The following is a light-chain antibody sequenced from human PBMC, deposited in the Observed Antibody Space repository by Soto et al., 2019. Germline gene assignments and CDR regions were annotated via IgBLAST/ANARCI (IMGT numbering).Light chain of an antibody. Sequence: EIVLTQSPATLSLSRGDRATLSCRASQNVYSYLAWYQQKPGQAPRLLIYDASNRATGIPARVSGSGFGTDFNLTISSLEPEDVGVYYCQHRNNWPPGAAFGGGTKVEIK. V-gene: IGKV3-11*01. J-gene: IGKJ4*01. CDR3: QHRNNWPPGAA. CDR2: DAS. CDR1: QNVYSY.